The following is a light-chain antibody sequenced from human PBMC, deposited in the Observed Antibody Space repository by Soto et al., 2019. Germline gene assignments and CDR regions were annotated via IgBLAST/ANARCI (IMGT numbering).Light chain of an antibody. CDR1: QSVSSY. Sequence: EIVLTQSPATLSLSPGERATLSCRASQSVSSYLAWYQQKPGQAPRLLIYASSNRATGIPARFSGSGSGTDFTLTISSLEPEDFAVYYCQQRSNWRRVTFGAGTKVDIK. CDR3: QQRSNWRRVT. V-gene: IGKV3-11*01. J-gene: IGKJ3*01. CDR2: ASS.